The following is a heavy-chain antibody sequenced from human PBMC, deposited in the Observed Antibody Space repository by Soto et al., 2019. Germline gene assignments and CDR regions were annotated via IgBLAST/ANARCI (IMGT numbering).Heavy chain of an antibody. Sequence: SETLSLTCTVSGGSISSYYWSWIRQPPGKGLEWIGYIYYSGSTNYNPSLKSRVTISVDTSKNQFSLKLSSVTAAVTAVYYCERYDDRFCGQGTSVTVSS. J-gene: IGHJ4*02. CDR1: GGSISSYY. CDR2: IYYSGST. D-gene: IGHD3-16*01. V-gene: IGHV4-59*01. CDR3: ERYDDRF.